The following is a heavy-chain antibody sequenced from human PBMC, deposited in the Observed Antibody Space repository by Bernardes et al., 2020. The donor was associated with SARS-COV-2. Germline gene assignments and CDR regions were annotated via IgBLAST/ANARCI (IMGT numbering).Heavy chain of an antibody. CDR2: HYYGGRT. CDR1: GASINSGYY. V-gene: IGHV4-31*03. J-gene: IGHJ3*01. CDR3: VRDLGRSHDPWTHAFDV. D-gene: IGHD1-1*01. Sequence: SETLSLTCTVSGASINSGYYWTWIRQRPGEGLEWIGFHYYGGRTDYSPSLGSRVSISLDASKNQFSLNLNSVTAADTAIYYCVRDLGRSHDPWTHAFDVWGQGTKVSVSS.